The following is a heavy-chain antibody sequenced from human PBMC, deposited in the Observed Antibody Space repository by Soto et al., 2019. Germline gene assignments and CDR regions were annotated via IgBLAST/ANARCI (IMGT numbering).Heavy chain of an antibody. CDR1: GGSISSYF. J-gene: IGHJ4*02. CDR3: ARLDCVRASCQFDY. CDR2: VYYSGSV. D-gene: IGHD2-2*01. Sequence: SETLSLTCTVSGGSISSYFWSWIRQPPGKGLEWIAYVYYSGSVTYNPSLKSRVTISVDRSKNQFSLKLSSVTVADTAVYYCARLDCVRASCQFDYWGQGSLVTVSS. V-gene: IGHV4-59*01.